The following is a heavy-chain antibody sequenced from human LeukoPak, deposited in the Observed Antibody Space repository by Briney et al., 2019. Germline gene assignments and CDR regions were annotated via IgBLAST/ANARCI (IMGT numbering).Heavy chain of an antibody. J-gene: IGHJ4*02. V-gene: IGHV3-30*18. CDR1: GLTFSNYG. Sequence: GGSLRLSCAASGLTFSNYGMHWVRQAPGKGLEWVAAISYNGRKEFYADSVKGRFTVSRDNSKDTLYLEMNSLRTEDTAVYFCAKGSDSSGWRTFDYRGQGTLVTVSS. CDR2: ISYNGRKE. CDR3: AKGSDSSGWRTFDY. D-gene: IGHD6-19*01.